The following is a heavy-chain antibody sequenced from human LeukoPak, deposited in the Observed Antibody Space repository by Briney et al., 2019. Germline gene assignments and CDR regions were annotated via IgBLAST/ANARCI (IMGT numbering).Heavy chain of an antibody. CDR3: AREGWQVLHHAFDI. CDR1: GGSISSYY. D-gene: IGHD2/OR15-2a*01. CDR2: IYYSGYT. J-gene: IGHJ3*02. V-gene: IGHV4-59*12. Sequence: SETLSLTCTVSGGSISSYYWSWIRQPPGKGLEYIGYIYYSGYTNYNPSLKSRVTISVDTSKNQFSLKLSSVTAADTAVYYCAREGWQVLHHAFDIWGQGTMVTVSS.